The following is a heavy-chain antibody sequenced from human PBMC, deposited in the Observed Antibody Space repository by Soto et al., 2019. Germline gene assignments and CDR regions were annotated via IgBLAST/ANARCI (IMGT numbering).Heavy chain of an antibody. CDR3: ATGDY. D-gene: IGHD3-10*01. Sequence: SETLSLTCAVSGYSISSGYYWGWVRQPPGKGLEWIGSIYHTGSTYYSPSLKSRVTISLDTSKNQFSLKLSSVTAADTAVYYCATGDYWGQGTLVTVSS. J-gene: IGHJ4*02. V-gene: IGHV4-38-2*01. CDR2: IYHTGST. CDR1: GYSISSGYY.